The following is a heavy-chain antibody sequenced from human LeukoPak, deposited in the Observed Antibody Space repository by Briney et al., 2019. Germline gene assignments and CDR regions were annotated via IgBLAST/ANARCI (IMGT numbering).Heavy chain of an antibody. D-gene: IGHD2-15*01. CDR3: ARHPFATPFDY. Sequence: SETLSLTCTVSGGSISDNYWSWLRQPPGKGLEWIGYAYYSGHTNYNSSLKSRVSMSLDTSKSQFSLRLSSVTAADTAVYFCARHPFATPFDYWGPGTLVTVSS. CDR1: GGSISDNY. V-gene: IGHV4-59*08. J-gene: IGHJ4*02. CDR2: AYYSGHT.